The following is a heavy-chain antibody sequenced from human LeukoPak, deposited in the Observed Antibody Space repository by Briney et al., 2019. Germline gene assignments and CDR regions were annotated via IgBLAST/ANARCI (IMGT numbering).Heavy chain of an antibody. CDR2: IYHSGST. CDR1: GGSISSSYYY. Sequence: PSETLSLTCTVSGGSISSSYYYWGWIRQPPGKGLEWIGEIYHSGSTYYNPSLKSRVTISVDKSKNQFSLKLSSVTAADTAVYYCATGGSYVNYWGQGTLVTVSS. D-gene: IGHD1-26*01. J-gene: IGHJ4*02. V-gene: IGHV4-39*07. CDR3: ATGGSYVNY.